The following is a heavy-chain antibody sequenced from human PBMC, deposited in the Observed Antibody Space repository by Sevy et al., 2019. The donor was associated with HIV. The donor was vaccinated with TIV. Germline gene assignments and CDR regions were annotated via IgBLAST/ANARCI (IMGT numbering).Heavy chain of an antibody. CDR3: ARGRLFVVAAPYRDAFDI. D-gene: IGHD2-15*01. CDR1: GFTFSSYA. Sequence: GGSLRLSCVASGFTFSSYAMHWVRQAPGKGLEWVAVISYDGSNKYYADSVKGRFTISRDNSKNTLYLQMNSLRAEDTAVYYCARGRLFVVAAPYRDAFDIWGQGTMVTVSS. CDR2: ISYDGSNK. V-gene: IGHV3-30-3*01. J-gene: IGHJ3*02.